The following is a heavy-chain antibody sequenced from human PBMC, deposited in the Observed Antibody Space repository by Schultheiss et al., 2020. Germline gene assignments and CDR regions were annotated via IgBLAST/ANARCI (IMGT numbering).Heavy chain of an antibody. Sequence: SETLSLTCTVSGGSISSYYWSWIRQPPGKGLEWIGYIYYSGSTNYNPSLKSRVTISVDTSKNQFSLKMTSVTTVDTAVYYCARALNTEFDSWGQGTLVTVSS. D-gene: IGHD2-2*02. CDR2: IYYSGST. V-gene: IGHV4-59*01. CDR3: ARALNTEFDS. CDR1: GGSISSYY. J-gene: IGHJ4*02.